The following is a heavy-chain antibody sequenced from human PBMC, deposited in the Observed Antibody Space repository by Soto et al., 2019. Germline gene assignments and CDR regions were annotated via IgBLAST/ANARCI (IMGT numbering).Heavy chain of an antibody. CDR2: INPNSGGT. CDR3: ARATEGGADAFDL. V-gene: IGHV1-2*04. J-gene: IGHJ3*01. CDR1: GYTFTGYY. Sequence: ASVKVSCKASGYTFTGYYMHWVRQAPGQGLEWMGWINPNSGGTNYAQKFQGWVTMTRDTSISTAYMELSRLRSDDTAVYYCARATEGGADAFDLWGQGTMVTDSS. D-gene: IGHD1-26*01.